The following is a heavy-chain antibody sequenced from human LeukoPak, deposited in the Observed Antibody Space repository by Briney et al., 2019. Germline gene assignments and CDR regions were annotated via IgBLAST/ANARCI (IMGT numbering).Heavy chain of an antibody. CDR3: AXXXXKEGVVVMYYFDY. CDR2: ISAYNGNT. J-gene: IGHJ4*02. Sequence: ASVKVSCKASGYTFTSYGISWVRQAPGQGLEWMGWISAYNGNTNYAQKLQGRVTMTTDTSTSTAYMELRSLRSDDTAVYYCAXXXXKEGVVVMYYFDYWGQGTLVTVSS. V-gene: IGHV1-18*01. CDR1: GYTFTSYG. D-gene: IGHD3-22*01.